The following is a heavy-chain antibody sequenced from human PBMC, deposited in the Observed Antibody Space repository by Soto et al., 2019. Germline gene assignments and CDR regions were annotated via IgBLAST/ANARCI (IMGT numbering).Heavy chain of an antibody. J-gene: IGHJ6*02. CDR1: GYIFTTYW. D-gene: IGHD2-21*01. CDR3: ARHHLGDPSYYSYAMDV. V-gene: IGHV5-51*01. Sequence: GESLKISCRGSGYIFTTYWIGWVRQMPGKGLEWMGIIYPDDSDTIYSPSFQGQVTISADKSIGTAYLQWNSLQASDTAMYYCARHHLGDPSYYSYAMDVWDQETTVAISS. CDR2: IYPDDSDT.